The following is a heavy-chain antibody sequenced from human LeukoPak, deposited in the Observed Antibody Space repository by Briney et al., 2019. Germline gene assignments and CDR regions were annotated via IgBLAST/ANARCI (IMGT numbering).Heavy chain of an antibody. V-gene: IGHV3-30*04. CDR1: GFTFSSHA. D-gene: IGHD3-10*01. CDR2: ISYDGSNK. J-gene: IGHJ4*02. CDR3: ARDFRHILDY. Sequence: GGSLRLSCAASGFTFSSHAMHWVRQAPGKGLEWVAVISYDGSNKYYADSVKGRFTISRDNSKNTLYLQMNSLRAEDTAVYYCARDFRHILDYWGQGTLVTVSS.